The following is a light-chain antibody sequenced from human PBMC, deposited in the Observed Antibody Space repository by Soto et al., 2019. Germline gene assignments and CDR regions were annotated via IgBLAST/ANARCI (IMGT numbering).Light chain of an antibody. Sequence: QSVLTQPPSASGSPGQSVTISCTGTSSDVGAYNYVSWYQQHAGKAPKLVIYEVTKRPSGVPDRFSGSKSVNTASLTVSGLKAEDEADYYCSSFASSNTWVFGGGTKLTVL. V-gene: IGLV2-8*01. J-gene: IGLJ3*02. CDR2: EVT. CDR1: SSDVGAYNY. CDR3: SSFASSNTWV.